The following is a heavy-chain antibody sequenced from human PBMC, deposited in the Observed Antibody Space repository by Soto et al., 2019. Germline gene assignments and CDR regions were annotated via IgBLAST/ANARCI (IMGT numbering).Heavy chain of an antibody. J-gene: IGHJ4*02. Sequence: EVQLVESGGVVVQPGGSLRLSCAASGFTFDDFSMHWVRQAPGKGLEWVSLIGWDSVNTYYADSVKGRFTISRDNSKKSLYMQMNSLRTEDTALYYCAKEKRGSSWTSFDYWGQGTLVTVSS. CDR3: AKEKRGSSWTSFDY. D-gene: IGHD6-13*01. CDR1: GFTFDDFS. CDR2: IGWDSVNT. V-gene: IGHV3-43*01.